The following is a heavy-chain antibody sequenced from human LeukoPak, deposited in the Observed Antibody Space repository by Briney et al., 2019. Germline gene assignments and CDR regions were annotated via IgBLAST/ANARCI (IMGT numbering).Heavy chain of an antibody. V-gene: IGHV1-18*01. D-gene: IGHD2/OR15-2a*01. CDR3: ARPSRIADAFDI. CDR2: ISAYNGNT. Sequence: ASVKVSCKASGYIFTSYGISWVRQAPGQGLEWMGWISAYNGNTNYAQKLQGRVTMTTDTSTSTAYMELRSLRSDDTAVYYCARPSRIADAFDIWGQGTMVTVSS. CDR1: GYIFTSYG. J-gene: IGHJ3*02.